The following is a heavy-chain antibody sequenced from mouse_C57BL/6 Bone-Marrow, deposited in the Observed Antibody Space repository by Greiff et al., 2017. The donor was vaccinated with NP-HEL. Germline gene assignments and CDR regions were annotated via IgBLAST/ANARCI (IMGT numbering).Heavy chain of an antibody. V-gene: IGHV10-1*01. J-gene: IGHJ1*03. D-gene: IGHD2-2*01. CDR1: GFSFNTYA. CDR3: VRFPGYDDV. Sequence: VQLQQSGGGLVQPKGSLKLSCAASGFSFNTYAMNWVRQAPGKGLEWVARIRSKSNNYATYYADSVKDRFTISRDDSESMLYLQMNNLKTEDTAMYYCVRFPGYDDVWGTGTTVTVSS. CDR2: IRSKSNNYAT.